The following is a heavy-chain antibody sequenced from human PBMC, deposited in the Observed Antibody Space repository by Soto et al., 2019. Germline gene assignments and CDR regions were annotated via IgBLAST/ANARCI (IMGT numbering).Heavy chain of an antibody. CDR3: ATVTHRGPIAAAGPFGF. Sequence: QVHLVQSGAEVKKPGASVNVSCKASGSTFTNHYVHWVRQAPGQGLEWMGIIRVITPSGPTTTYARKFQGRVAMTRDTSTQTVYMELSSLGSDDTAVYFCATVTHRGPIAAAGPFGFWGQGTLVTVSS. CDR1: GSTFTNHY. V-gene: IGHV1-46*01. D-gene: IGHD6-19*01. CDR2: ITPSGPTT. J-gene: IGHJ4*02.